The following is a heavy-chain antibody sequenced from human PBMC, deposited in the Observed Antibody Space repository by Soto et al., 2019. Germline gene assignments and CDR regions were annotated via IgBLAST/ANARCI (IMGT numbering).Heavy chain of an antibody. CDR3: ARQHPLDSRVWFT. CDR1: GDSFTGFW. D-gene: IGHD6-19*01. CDR2: IYPHDSDT. J-gene: IGHJ4*02. Sequence: GESLKISCKVSGDSFTGFWIGWVRQMPGKGLEWLGSIYPHDSDTRYSPSFQGQVTISADKSLSTAYLQWNSLQASDTAIYYCARQHPLDSRVWFTWGQGTLVTVSS. V-gene: IGHV5-51*01.